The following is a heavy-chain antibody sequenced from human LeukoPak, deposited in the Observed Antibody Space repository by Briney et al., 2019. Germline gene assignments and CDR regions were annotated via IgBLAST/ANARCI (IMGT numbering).Heavy chain of an antibody. CDR3: ARGECRSCPRNHWFDP. Sequence: GGSVRLSCAAYGFSFTTYNMNWVRQAPGKGLEWVSSLTSSSNSIYYADSVKGRFTISRDNAKSSLYLQMNSLRDEDTAVYYCARGECRSCPRNHWFDPWGQGTLVTVSS. V-gene: IGHV3-48*02. CDR2: LTSSSNSI. D-gene: IGHD2-15*01. CDR1: GFSFTTYN. J-gene: IGHJ5*02.